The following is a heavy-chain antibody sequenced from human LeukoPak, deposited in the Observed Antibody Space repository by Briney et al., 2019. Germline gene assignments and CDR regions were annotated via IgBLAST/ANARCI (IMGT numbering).Heavy chain of an antibody. V-gene: IGHV3-74*01. D-gene: IGHD1-26*01. CDR3: AREATGLDY. Sequence: GGSLRLSCAASGFTFSSYWMHWVRQVPGKGLVWVSRINSVGSGTSYPDSVKGRFTISRDNAKNTLYLQMNSLRAEDMAVYYCAREATGLDYWGQGILVTVSP. J-gene: IGHJ4*02. CDR2: INSVGSGT. CDR1: GFTFSSYW.